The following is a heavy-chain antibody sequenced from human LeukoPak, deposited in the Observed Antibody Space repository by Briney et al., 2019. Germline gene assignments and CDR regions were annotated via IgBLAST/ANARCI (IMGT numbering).Heavy chain of an antibody. CDR1: GGTFSSYA. V-gene: IGHV1-69*04. Sequence: SVKVSCKASGGTFSSYAISWVRQAPGQGLEWMGRIIPILGIANYAQKFQGRVTITADKSTSTAYMELSSLRSEDTAVYYCARALTHYYDSSGYFHWGQGTLVTVSS. CDR3: ARALTHYYDSSGYFH. J-gene: IGHJ4*02. CDR2: IIPILGIA. D-gene: IGHD3-22*01.